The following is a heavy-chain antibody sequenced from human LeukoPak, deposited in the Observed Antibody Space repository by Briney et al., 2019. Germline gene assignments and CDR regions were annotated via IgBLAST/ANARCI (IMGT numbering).Heavy chain of an antibody. CDR1: GGTFSSYA. Sequence: GASVKVSCKASGGTFSSYAISWVRQAPGQGLESMGGIIPIFGRTNYAQKFQDRVTITADKSTSTAYMELSSLRSEDTAVYYCARVVGLTGYSSSWYSGYYYYMDVWGKGTTVTISS. V-gene: IGHV1-69*06. CDR3: ARVVGLTGYSSSWYSGYYYYMDV. J-gene: IGHJ6*03. D-gene: IGHD6-13*01. CDR2: IIPIFGRT.